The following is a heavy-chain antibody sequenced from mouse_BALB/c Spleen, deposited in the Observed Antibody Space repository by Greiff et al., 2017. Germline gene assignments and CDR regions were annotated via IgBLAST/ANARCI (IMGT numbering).Heavy chain of an antibody. Sequence: QVHVKQSGAELARPGASVKLSCKASGYTFTSYWMQWVKQRPGQGLEWIGAIYPGDGDTRYTQKFKGKATLTADKSSSTAYMQLSSLASEDSAVYYCARGRNDGYPYYYAMDYWGQGTSVTVSS. CDR3: ARGRNDGYPYYYAMDY. CDR2: IYPGDGDT. D-gene: IGHD2-3*01. CDR1: GYTFTSYW. J-gene: IGHJ4*01. V-gene: IGHV1-87*01.